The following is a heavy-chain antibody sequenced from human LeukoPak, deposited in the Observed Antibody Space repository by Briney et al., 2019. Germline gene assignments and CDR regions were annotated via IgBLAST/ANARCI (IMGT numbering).Heavy chain of an antibody. CDR1: GGSISSYY. CDR3: ARAPNWDYYFDY. D-gene: IGHD7-27*01. J-gene: IGHJ4*02. CDR2: IYYSGST. V-gene: IGHV4-59*01. Sequence: SETLSLTCTVSGGSISSYYWSWIRQPPGKGLEWIGYIYYSGSTNHNPSLKSRVTISVDTSKNQFSLKLSSVTAADTAVYYCARAPNWDYYFDYWGQGTLVTVSS.